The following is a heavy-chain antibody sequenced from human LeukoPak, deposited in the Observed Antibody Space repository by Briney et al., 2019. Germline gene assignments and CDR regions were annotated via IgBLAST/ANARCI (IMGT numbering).Heavy chain of an antibody. CDR2: INHSGST. Sequence: NPSETLSLTCTVSGGSISSSCYYWGWIRQPPGKGLEWIGEINHSGSTNYNPSLKSRVTISVDTSKNQFSLKLSSVTAADTAVYYCARGGLRGWFDPWGQGTLVTVSS. V-gene: IGHV4-39*07. CDR1: GGSISSSCYY. CDR3: ARGGLRGWFDP. J-gene: IGHJ5*02. D-gene: IGHD5-12*01.